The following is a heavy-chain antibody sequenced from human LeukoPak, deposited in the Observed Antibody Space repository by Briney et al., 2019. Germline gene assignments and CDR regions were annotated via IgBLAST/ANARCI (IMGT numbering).Heavy chain of an antibody. V-gene: IGHV3-21*04. J-gene: IGHJ4*02. Sequence: GGSLRLSCAASGFTFSSYSMNWVRQAPGKGLEWVSSISSSSGYIYYADSVKGRFTISRDNSKNTLYLQMNSLRAEDTAVYYCARRAGAYSHPYDYWGQGTLVTVSS. CDR1: GFTFSSYS. CDR3: ARRAGAYSHPYDY. D-gene: IGHD4/OR15-4a*01. CDR2: ISSSSGYI.